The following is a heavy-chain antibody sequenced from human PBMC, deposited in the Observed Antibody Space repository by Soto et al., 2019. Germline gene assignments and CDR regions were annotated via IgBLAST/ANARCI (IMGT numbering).Heavy chain of an antibody. D-gene: IGHD1-26*01. J-gene: IGHJ4*02. V-gene: IGHV4-28*01. CDR2: IYYSGAT. CDR1: GYSISSSNW. Sequence: SETLSLTCAVSGYSISSSNWWGWIRQPPGKGLEWIGYIYYSGATYYNPSLKSRVTMSVDTSKNQFSLKLTSVTAVDTAVYYCARREIQGPIDYWGQGTLVTGSS. CDR3: ARREIQGPIDY.